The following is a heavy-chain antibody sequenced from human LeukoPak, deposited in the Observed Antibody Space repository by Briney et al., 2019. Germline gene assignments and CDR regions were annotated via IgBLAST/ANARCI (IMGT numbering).Heavy chain of an antibody. Sequence: SETLSLTCTVSGGSISSSSYYWRWLRQPPGKGLEGIGSIYYSGSTYYNPSLKSRFTISVDTSKNLFSLKLSSVAAADTAVYYCARPGYSSGSDYWGQGTLVTVSS. CDR2: IYYSGST. D-gene: IGHD6-19*01. CDR3: ARPGYSSGSDY. V-gene: IGHV4-39*01. J-gene: IGHJ4*02. CDR1: GGSISSSSYY.